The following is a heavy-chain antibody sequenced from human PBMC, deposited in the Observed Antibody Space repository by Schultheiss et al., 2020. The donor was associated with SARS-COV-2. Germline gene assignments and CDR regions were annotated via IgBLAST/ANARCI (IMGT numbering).Heavy chain of an antibody. CDR3: ARSMVGVAQGRWFDP. CDR1: GYSISSGYY. J-gene: IGHJ5*02. V-gene: IGHV4-38-2*01. CDR2: IYYSGST. Sequence: SETLSLTCAVSGYSISSGYYWSWIRQPPGKGLEWIGYIYYSGSTNYNPSLKSRVTISVDTSKNQFSLKLSSVTAADTAVYYCARSMVGVAQGRWFDPWGQGTLVTVSS. D-gene: IGHD1-26*01.